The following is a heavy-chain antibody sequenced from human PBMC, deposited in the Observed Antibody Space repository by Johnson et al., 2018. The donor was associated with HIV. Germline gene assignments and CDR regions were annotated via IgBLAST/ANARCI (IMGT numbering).Heavy chain of an antibody. V-gene: IGHV3-7*05. CDR1: GFSFDSFW. CDR3: ARPPAYLYKAPCSI. CDR2: INQDGSET. Sequence: VQLVESGGGLVQPGGSLRLSCSASGFSFDSFWMTWVRQAPGKGLEWVANINQDGSETYYVDSVKGRFTISRDNAKNSLYLQMDSLRGEDTAVYFCARPPAYLYKAPCSIWGQGTMVTVSS. J-gene: IGHJ3*02. D-gene: IGHD3-16*02.